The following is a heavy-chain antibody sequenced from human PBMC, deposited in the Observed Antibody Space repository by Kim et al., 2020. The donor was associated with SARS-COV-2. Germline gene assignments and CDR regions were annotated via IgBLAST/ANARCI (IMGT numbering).Heavy chain of an antibody. Sequence: ASVKVSCKASGYTFTSYGISWVRQAPGQGLEWMGWISAYNGNTNYAQKLQGRVTMTTDTSTSTAYMELRSLRSDDTAVYYCARVDSRDSSWHYYYYYGMDVWGQGTTVTVSS. CDR3: ARVDSRDSSWHYYYYYGMDV. D-gene: IGHD6-13*01. V-gene: IGHV1-18*01. CDR2: ISAYNGNT. J-gene: IGHJ6*02. CDR1: GYTFTSYG.